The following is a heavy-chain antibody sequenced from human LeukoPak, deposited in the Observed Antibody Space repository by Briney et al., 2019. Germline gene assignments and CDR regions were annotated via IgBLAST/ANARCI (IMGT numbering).Heavy chain of an antibody. Sequence: GGSLRLSCAASGFTFSSYEMNWVRQAPGKGLEWVSYISSSGSTIYYADSVKGRFTISRDNAKNSLYLQMNSLRAEDTAVYYCARDGALYSMPTQGGWFDPWGQGTLVTVSS. D-gene: IGHD2/OR15-2a*01. CDR1: GFTFSSYE. J-gene: IGHJ5*02. CDR3: ARDGALYSMPTQGGWFDP. CDR2: ISSSGSTI. V-gene: IGHV3-48*03.